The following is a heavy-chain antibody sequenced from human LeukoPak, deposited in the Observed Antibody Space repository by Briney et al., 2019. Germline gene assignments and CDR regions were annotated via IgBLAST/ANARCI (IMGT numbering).Heavy chain of an antibody. V-gene: IGHV3-64*01. Sequence: GGSLRLSCAASGFTFSSYAMHWVRQAPGKGLEYVSAISGKGGSTYYANSVKGRFTISRDNSKNTLYIQMGSLRAEDMAVYYCARAPNQHSSSWYGDYYYYYMDVWGKGTTVTASS. CDR3: ARAPNQHSSSWYGDYYYYYMDV. J-gene: IGHJ6*03. CDR2: ISGKGGST. D-gene: IGHD6-13*01. CDR1: GFTFSSYA.